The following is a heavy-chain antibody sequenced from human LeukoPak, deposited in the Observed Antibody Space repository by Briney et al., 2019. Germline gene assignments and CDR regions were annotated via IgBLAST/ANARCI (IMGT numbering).Heavy chain of an antibody. Sequence: KASQTLSLTCTVSGGSISSGDYYWSWIRQPPGKGLEWIGYIYYSGSTYYNPSLKSRVTISVDTSKNQFSLKLRSVTAADTAVYYCARGKLGISLDAFDMWGQGTMVTVSP. J-gene: IGHJ3*02. CDR1: GGSISSGDYY. D-gene: IGHD7-27*01. V-gene: IGHV4-30-4*01. CDR3: ARGKLGISLDAFDM. CDR2: IYYSGST.